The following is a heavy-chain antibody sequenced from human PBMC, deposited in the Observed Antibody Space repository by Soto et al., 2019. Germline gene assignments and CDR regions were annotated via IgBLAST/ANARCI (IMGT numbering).Heavy chain of an antibody. J-gene: IGHJ3*01. Sequence: QVQLVESGGGVVQPGRSLRLSCVASGFTFSSNGMHWVRQAPGKGLEWVAIIWYDGSNKYYADSVKGRFTISRDNSKNTLYLQMNSLRAEDTAMYYCARWNLVGPTIDAFDLWGQGTMVTVSS. D-gene: IGHD1-26*01. CDR3: ARWNLVGPTIDAFDL. CDR1: GFTFSSNG. CDR2: IWYDGSNK. V-gene: IGHV3-33*01.